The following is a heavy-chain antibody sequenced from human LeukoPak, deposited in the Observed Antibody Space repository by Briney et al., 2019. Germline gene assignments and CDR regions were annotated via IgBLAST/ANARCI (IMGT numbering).Heavy chain of an antibody. Sequence: ASVKVSCKASGYTFTGYYIHWMRLAPGQGLEWMGRVTPNSGDTIYAQKFQGRVTMTTDTSISTAYMELSSLRSDDTAVYYCARDRVGAINPDYWGQGTLVTVSS. CDR3: ARDRVGAINPDY. V-gene: IGHV1-2*06. J-gene: IGHJ4*02. CDR2: VTPNSGDT. CDR1: GYTFTGYY. D-gene: IGHD1-26*01.